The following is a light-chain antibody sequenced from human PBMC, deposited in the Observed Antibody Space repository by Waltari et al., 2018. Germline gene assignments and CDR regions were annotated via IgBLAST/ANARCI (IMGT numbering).Light chain of an antibody. CDR3: CSYAGSYSPWV. J-gene: IGLJ3*02. Sequence: QSALTHPLSASGSPGQSVTIPCTCTIHHVGGYNYVSRYQQHPGKAPKRMIYDVSNRPSGVPDRFSGSKSGNTASLTISGLQAEDEADYYCCSYAGSYSPWVFGGGTKLTVL. CDR2: DVS. CDR1: IHHVGGYNY. V-gene: IGLV2-11*01.